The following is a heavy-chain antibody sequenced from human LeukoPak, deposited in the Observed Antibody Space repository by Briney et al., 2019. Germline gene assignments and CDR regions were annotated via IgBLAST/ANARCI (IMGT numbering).Heavy chain of an antibody. V-gene: IGHV3-30-3*01. CDR3: ARDLTTVTWGDY. D-gene: IGHD4-17*01. CDR1: GFTFSSYA. J-gene: IGHJ4*02. Sequence: HPGGSLRLSCAASGFTFSSYAMHWVRQAPGKGLEWVAVISYDGSNKYYADPVKGRFTISRDNSKNTLYLQMNSLRAEDTAVYYCARDLTTVTWGDYWGQGTLVTVSA. CDR2: ISYDGSNK.